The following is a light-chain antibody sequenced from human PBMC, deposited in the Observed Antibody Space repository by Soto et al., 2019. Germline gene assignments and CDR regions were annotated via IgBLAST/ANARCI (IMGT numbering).Light chain of an antibody. Sequence: QSVLTQPPSVSAAPGQKVTISCSGSISNIGNNYVSWYQQLPGAAPKLLIYETYKLPSGIPDRFSASKSGTSATLGITGFQTGDEADYYCATWDSSLSVVFGGGTKVTVL. CDR2: ETY. V-gene: IGLV1-51*02. CDR3: ATWDSSLSVV. CDR1: ISNIGNNY. J-gene: IGLJ3*02.